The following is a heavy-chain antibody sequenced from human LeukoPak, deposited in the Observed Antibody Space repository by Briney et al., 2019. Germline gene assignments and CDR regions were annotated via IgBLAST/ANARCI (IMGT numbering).Heavy chain of an antibody. J-gene: IGHJ4*02. V-gene: IGHV4-59*08. CDR1: GGSISSYY. CDR3: ARHPPRSSGKTGFDY. CDR2: IYFSGST. Sequence: SETLSLTCSVSGGSISSYYWSWIRQPPGKGLEWIGYIYFSGSTNYNPSLKSRVTISVDTSKNQISLKLSSVTAADTAVYYCARHPPRSSGKTGFDYWGQGTLVTVSS. D-gene: IGHD3-10*01.